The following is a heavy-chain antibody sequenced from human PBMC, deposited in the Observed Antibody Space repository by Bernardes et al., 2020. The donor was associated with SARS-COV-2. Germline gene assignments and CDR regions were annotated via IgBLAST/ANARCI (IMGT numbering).Heavy chain of an antibody. CDR1: GGSISNHY. CDR3: ARDGRGNYGDYSDY. V-gene: IGHV4-59*11. J-gene: IGHJ4*02. CDR2: VYGSGST. Sequence: ETLSLTCTVSGGSISNHYWSWIRQPPGKGLEWIGFVYGSGSTYYNPSLKSRVTLSVDTSKNQFSLKLRSVTAADTAVYYCARDGRGNYGDYSDYWGQGTLLTVSS. D-gene: IGHD4-17*01.